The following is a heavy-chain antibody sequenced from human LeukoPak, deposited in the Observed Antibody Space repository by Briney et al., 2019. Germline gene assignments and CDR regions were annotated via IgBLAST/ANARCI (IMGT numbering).Heavy chain of an antibody. Sequence: ASVTDSRKASGYTLTGHYLHSVRQAPGQRLEWLGWINHNGGVTNYGQKFQGMVTMTRDTSINAAYLDLHSLTSDDTGMYFCAKDAYRGFSSRCNWDSWGQGNLVTVSS. CDR3: AKDAYRGFSSRCNWDS. CDR1: GYTLTGHY. J-gene: IGHJ4*02. CDR2: INHNGGVT. V-gene: IGHV1-2*02. D-gene: IGHD1-20*01.